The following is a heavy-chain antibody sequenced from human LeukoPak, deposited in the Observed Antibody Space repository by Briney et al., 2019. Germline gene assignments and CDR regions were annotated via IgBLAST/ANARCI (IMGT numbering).Heavy chain of an antibody. Sequence: GGSLRLSCSASGFSFSSYAMHWVRQAPGKGLEYVSVISSNGGSTYYADSVKGRFTISRDNSKNTLYLQMSSLRAEDTAVYYCARPRRWNDSYGMDVWGQGTTVTVSS. V-gene: IGHV3-64D*09. CDR2: ISSNGGST. CDR3: ARPRRWNDSYGMDV. J-gene: IGHJ6*02. CDR1: GFSFSSYA. D-gene: IGHD1-1*01.